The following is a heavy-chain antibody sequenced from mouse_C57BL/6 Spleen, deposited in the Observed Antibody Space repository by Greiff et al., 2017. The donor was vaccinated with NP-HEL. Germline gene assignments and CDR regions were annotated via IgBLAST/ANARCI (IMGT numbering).Heavy chain of an antibody. CDR2: IYPSDSET. Sequence: QVQLQQPGAELVRPGSSVKLSCKASGYTFTSYWMDWVKQRPGQGLEWIGNIYPSDSETHYNQKFKDKATLTVDKSSSTAYMQLSSLTSEDSAVYYCARESNYGWYFDVWGTGTTVTVAS. J-gene: IGHJ1*03. CDR1: GYTFTSYW. D-gene: IGHD2-5*01. CDR3: ARESNYGWYFDV. V-gene: IGHV1-61*01.